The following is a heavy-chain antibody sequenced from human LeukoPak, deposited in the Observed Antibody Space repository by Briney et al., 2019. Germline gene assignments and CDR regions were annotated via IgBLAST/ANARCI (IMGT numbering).Heavy chain of an antibody. V-gene: IGHV3-49*04. CDR3: TRDLSAYCSSTSCYNWFDP. D-gene: IGHD2-2*01. CDR1: GFTFGDYA. J-gene: IGHJ5*02. CDR2: FRSKAYGGTT. Sequence: PGGSPRLSCTASGFTFGDYAMSWVRKAPGKGLGGVGFFRSKAYGGTTEYAASVKGRFTISRDDSKSIAYLQMNSLKTEDTAVYYCTRDLSAYCSSTSCYNWFDPWGQGTLVTVSS.